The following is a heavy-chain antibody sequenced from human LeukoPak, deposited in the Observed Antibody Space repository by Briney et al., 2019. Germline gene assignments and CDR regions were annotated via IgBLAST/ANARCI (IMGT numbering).Heavy chain of an antibody. D-gene: IGHD6-13*01. CDR2: ISGSDTNT. CDR3: AKAPDPGYSSSRPFDP. V-gene: IGHV3-23*01. Sequence: GGSLRLSCVASGFTFSSYAMSWVRQAPGKGLEWVSGISGSDTNTYYADSVKGRFTISRDNSKNPLYLQMNSLRAEDTAVYYCAKAPDPGYSSSRPFDPWGQGTLVTVSS. CDR1: GFTFSSYA. J-gene: IGHJ5*02.